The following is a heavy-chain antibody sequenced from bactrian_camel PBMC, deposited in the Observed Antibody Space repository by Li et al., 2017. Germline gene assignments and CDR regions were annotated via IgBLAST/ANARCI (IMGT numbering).Heavy chain of an antibody. J-gene: IGHJ4*01. V-gene: IGHV3S55*01. Sequence: HVQLVESGGGSVQAGGSLRLSCAASGVTGSCYTMGWYRQAPGKERELVSSISDRLTWYLDSVKGRFTISQDNAKNTVYLQMNSLKSDDTAMYYCATVDYSGGDYWGQGTQVTVS. CDR1: GVTGSCYT. CDR2: ISDRLT. CDR3: ATVDYSGGDY. D-gene: IGHD2*01.